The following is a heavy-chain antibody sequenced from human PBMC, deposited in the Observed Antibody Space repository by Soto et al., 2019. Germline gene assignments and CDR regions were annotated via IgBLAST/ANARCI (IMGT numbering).Heavy chain of an antibody. CDR3: ARDTLIAAAGTKTAKGYYYYYMDV. CDR1: GGTFSSYT. Sequence: GASVKVSCKASGGTFSSYTISWVRQAPGQGLEWMGRIIPILGIANYAQKYQGRVTITADKSTSTAYKELSSLRSEDTAVYYCARDTLIAAAGTKTAKGYYYYYMDVWGRGTTVTVSS. CDR2: IIPILGIA. J-gene: IGHJ6*03. V-gene: IGHV1-69*04. D-gene: IGHD6-13*01.